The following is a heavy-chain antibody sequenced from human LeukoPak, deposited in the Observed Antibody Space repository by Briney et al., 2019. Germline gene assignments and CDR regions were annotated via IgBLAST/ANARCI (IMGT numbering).Heavy chain of an antibody. V-gene: IGHV3-23*01. CDR3: AKVTHGDYALDY. CDR1: GFTFSSYA. J-gene: IGHJ4*02. D-gene: IGHD4-17*01. Sequence: SGGSLRLSCAASGFTFSSYAMSWFRQAPGKGLEWVSAISGSGGSTYYADSVKGRFTISRDNSKNTLYLQMNSLRAEDTAVYYCAKVTHGDYALDYWGQGTLVTVSS. CDR2: ISGSGGST.